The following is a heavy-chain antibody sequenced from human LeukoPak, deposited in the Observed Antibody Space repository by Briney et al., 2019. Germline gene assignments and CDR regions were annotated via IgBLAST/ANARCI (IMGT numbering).Heavy chain of an antibody. D-gene: IGHD3-22*01. V-gene: IGHV1-2*02. CDR2: INPNSGGT. CDR1: GYTFTGYY. CDR3: ARIGGIYYDSSGYLPFDC. J-gene: IGHJ4*02. Sequence: ASVKVSCKASGYTFTGYYMHWVRQAPGQGLEWMGWINPNSGGTNYAQTFQGRVTMTRDTSISTAYMELSRLRSDDTAVYYCARIGGIYYDSSGYLPFDCWGQGTLVTVSS.